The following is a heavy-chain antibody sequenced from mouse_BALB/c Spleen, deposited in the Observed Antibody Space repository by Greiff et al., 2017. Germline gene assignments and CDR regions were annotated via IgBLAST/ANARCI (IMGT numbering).Heavy chain of an antibody. J-gene: IGHJ4*01. V-gene: IGHV1-5*01. D-gene: IGHD2-4*01. CDR2: IYPGNSDT. CDR3: ARITHDYAYAMDY. Sequence: EVKLMESGTVLARPGASVKMSCKASGYSFTSYWMHWVKQRPGQGLEWIGAIYPGNSDTSYNQKFQGKATITADTSSNTAYLQLSSLTSEDTAVYYCARITHDYAYAMDYWGQGTSVTVSS. CDR1: GYSFTSYW.